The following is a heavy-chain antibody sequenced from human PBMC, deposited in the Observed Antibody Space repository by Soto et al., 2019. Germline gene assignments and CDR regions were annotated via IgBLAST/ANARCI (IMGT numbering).Heavy chain of an antibody. CDR1: EFTVSSTY. V-gene: IGHV3-53*02. D-gene: IGHD2-15*01. Sequence: EVQLVETGGGLIQPGGSLRLSCAASEFTVSSTYMSWVRQAPGKGLEWVSIIYSGGNTYYADFVKGRFTISRDNSKKTLYLEMNSLRAQDTAVYYCARDSVAGGYYYYYGLDVWGQGTTVTVSS. CDR3: ARDSVAGGYYYYYGLDV. CDR2: IYSGGNT. J-gene: IGHJ6*02.